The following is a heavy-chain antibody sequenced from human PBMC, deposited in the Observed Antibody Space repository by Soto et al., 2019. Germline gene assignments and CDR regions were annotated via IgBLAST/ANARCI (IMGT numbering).Heavy chain of an antibody. D-gene: IGHD6-13*01. CDR1: GYTFTSYY. CDR2: INPSGGST. CDR3: ESETRIAAAGTLAQN. V-gene: IGHV1-46*01. Sequence: ASVKVSCKASGYTFTSYYMHWVRQAPGQGLEWMGIINPSGGSTSYAQKFQGRVTMTRDTSTSTVYMELSSLRSEDTAVYYCESETRIAAAGTLAQNWGQGTLVTVSS. J-gene: IGHJ4*02.